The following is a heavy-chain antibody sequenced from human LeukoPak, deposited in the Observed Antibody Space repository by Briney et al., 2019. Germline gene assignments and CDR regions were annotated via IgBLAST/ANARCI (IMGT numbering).Heavy chain of an antibody. CDR3: ARVRGSGSYFIEGYYFDY. Sequence: AGGSLRLSCAASGFTVSSNYMNWVRQAPGKGLEWVSVIYRGGNTYYAESVKGRFTISRDNGKNSLYLQMNSLRADDTAVYYCARVRGSGSYFIEGYYFDYWGQGTLVTVSS. V-gene: IGHV3-53*01. J-gene: IGHJ4*02. CDR1: GFTVSSNY. CDR2: IYRGGNT. D-gene: IGHD3-10*01.